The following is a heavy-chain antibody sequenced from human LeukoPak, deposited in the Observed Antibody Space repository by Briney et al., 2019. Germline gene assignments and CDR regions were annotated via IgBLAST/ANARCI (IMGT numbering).Heavy chain of an antibody. V-gene: IGHV4-61*02. J-gene: IGHJ5*02. CDR2: IYTSGST. CDR3: ARGLGSILWFGELRGYNWFDP. D-gene: IGHD3-10*01. CDR1: GGSISSGSYY. Sequence: SETLSLTCTVSGGSISSGSYYWNWIRQPAGKGLEWIGRIYTSGSTNYNPSLKSRVTISVDTSKNQFSLKLSSVTAADTAVYYCARGLGSILWFGELRGYNWFDPWGQGTLVTVSS.